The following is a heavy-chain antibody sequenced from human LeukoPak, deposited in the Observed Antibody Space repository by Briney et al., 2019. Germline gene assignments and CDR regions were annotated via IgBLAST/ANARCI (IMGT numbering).Heavy chain of an antibody. J-gene: IGHJ1*01. CDR1: GFTFSDYY. V-gene: IGHV3-11*04. CDR3: ARDALGYCSSTSCYKPEYFQH. D-gene: IGHD2-2*02. CDR2: ISSSGSTI. Sequence: GGSLRLSCAASGFTFSDYYMSWIRQAPGKGLEWVSYISSSGSTIYYADSVKGRFTISRDNAKNSLYLQMNSLRAEDTAVYYCARDALGYCSSTSCYKPEYFQHWGQGTLVTVSS.